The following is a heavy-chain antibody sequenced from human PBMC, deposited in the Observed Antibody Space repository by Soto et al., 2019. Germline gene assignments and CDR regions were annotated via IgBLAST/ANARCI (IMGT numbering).Heavy chain of an antibody. V-gene: IGHV1-69*02. Sequence: SVKVSCKASGGTFSSYTISWVRQAPGQGLEWMGRIIPILGIANYAQKFQGRVTITADKSTSTAYMELSSLRSEDTAVYYCARAGHYDSSGYWFDYWGQGTLVTVSS. J-gene: IGHJ4*02. CDR1: GGTFSSYT. CDR2: IIPILGIA. CDR3: ARAGHYDSSGYWFDY. D-gene: IGHD3-22*01.